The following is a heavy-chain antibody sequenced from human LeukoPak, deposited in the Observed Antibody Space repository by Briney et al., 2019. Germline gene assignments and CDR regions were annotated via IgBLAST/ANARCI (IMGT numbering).Heavy chain of an antibody. CDR2: IISMFGTS. V-gene: IGHV1-69*05. D-gene: IGHD2-2*01. CDR3: AGGKIVPAATHLRGSERYYYYYMDV. CDR1: GGTFSSYA. J-gene: IGHJ6*03. Sequence: SVKVSCKASGGTFSSYALSWVRQAPGQGLEWMGGIISMFGTSNYAQKFQGRVTISTDESTRTAHMELTSLRSEDTAVYYCAGGKIVPAATHLRGSERYYYYYMDVWGKGTPVTVSS.